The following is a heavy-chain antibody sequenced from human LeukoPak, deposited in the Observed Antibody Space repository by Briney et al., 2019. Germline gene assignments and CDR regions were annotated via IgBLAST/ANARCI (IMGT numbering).Heavy chain of an antibody. CDR1: GGSISSGSYY. CDR3: AREGIYGDYRH. J-gene: IGHJ4*02. V-gene: IGHV4-61*02. Sequence: SETLSLTCTVSGGSISSGSYYWSWIRQPAGKGLEWIGRAHTSGSTNYNPSLKSRVIISVDTSKNQFSLKLSSVTAADTAVYYCAREGIYGDYRHWGQGTLVTVSS. D-gene: IGHD4-17*01. CDR2: AHTSGST.